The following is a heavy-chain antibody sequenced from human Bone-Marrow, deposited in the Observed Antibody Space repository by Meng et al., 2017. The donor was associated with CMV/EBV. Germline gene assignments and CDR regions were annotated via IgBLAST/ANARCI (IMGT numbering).Heavy chain of an antibody. J-gene: IGHJ4*02. CDR3: AKVWYSGSYPSHFDY. Sequence: GESLKISCAASGFTFSIYAMSWVRQAPGKGLEWVSVIYSGGSSTYYADSVKGRFTISRDNSKNTLYLQMNSLRAEDTAVYYCAKVWYSGSYPSHFDYWGQGTLVTVSS. CDR1: GFTFSIYA. D-gene: IGHD1-26*01. V-gene: IGHV3-23*03. CDR2: IYSGGSST.